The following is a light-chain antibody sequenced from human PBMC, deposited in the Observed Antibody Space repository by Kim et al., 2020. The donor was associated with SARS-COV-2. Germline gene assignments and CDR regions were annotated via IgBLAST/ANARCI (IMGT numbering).Light chain of an antibody. CDR3: QQRNDWPLT. CDR2: DTS. Sequence: EVVLTQSPATLSLSPGERATLSCRASQSVGKYLAWYQQKPGQAPRLLIYDTSNRTTGIPARFTGSGFGTDFSLTISSLEPEDFAVYYCQQRNDWPLTFGGGTKVDIK. CDR1: QSVGKY. V-gene: IGKV3-11*01. J-gene: IGKJ4*01.